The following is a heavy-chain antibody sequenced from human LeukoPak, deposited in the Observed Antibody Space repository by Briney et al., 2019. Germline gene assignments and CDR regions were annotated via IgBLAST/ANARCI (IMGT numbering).Heavy chain of an antibody. J-gene: IGHJ3*02. Sequence: ASVKVSCKGSGYSFSTYAMYWVRQAPGQGLEYLGWINTNTGDPTLAQGFTRLFVFSLDTSVSTTYLQISRLKPEDTAIYYCARRSGNGFDIWGQGTMVTVSS. CDR1: GYSFSTYA. V-gene: IGHV7-4-1*02. CDR2: INTNTGDP. CDR3: ARRSGNGFDI.